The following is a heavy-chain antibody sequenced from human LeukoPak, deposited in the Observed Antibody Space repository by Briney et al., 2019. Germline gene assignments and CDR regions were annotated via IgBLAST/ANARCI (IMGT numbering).Heavy chain of an antibody. CDR3: ARVYPRRPDCSSTSCFVDAFDI. V-gene: IGHV3-30*03. J-gene: IGHJ3*02. CDR2: ISYDGSNK. D-gene: IGHD2-2*01. CDR1: GFTFSSYG. Sequence: GGSLRLSCAASGFTFSSYGMHWVRQAPGKGLERVAVISYDGSNKYYADSVKGRFTISRDNSKNSLSLQMNSLRAEDTAVYYCARVYPRRPDCSSTSCFVDAFDIWGQGTMVTVSS.